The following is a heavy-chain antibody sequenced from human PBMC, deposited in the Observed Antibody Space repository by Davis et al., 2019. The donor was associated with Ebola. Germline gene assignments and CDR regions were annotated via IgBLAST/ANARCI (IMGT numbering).Heavy chain of an antibody. CDR3: TTPGGQDSGYDVFDI. V-gene: IGHV1-46*03. CDR1: GYTFNNYG. J-gene: IGHJ3*02. Sequence: AASVKVSCKASGYTFNNYGMNWVRQAPGQGLEWMGMINPNDGRTIYAQKFQGRVTVTRDTSTTTVYMDLSSLRSEDTALYYCTTPGGQDSGYDVFDIWGQGTMVTVSS. D-gene: IGHD5-12*01. CDR2: INPNDGRT.